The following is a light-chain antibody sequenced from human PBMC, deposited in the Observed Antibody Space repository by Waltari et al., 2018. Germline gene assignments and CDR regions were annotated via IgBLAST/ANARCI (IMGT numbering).Light chain of an antibody. CDR3: QVWDITSDHFV. V-gene: IGLV3-21*02. CDR1: NIGSKS. J-gene: IGLJ1*01. CDR2: DNS. Sequence: SYVLTQPPSVSVSPGPTASITCGVNNIGSKSVHWSQRKPGPAPVLVVYDNSDRPPGIPERFSGSNSGNTATLTISRVEAGDEADYYCQVWDITSDHFVFGTGTKVTVL.